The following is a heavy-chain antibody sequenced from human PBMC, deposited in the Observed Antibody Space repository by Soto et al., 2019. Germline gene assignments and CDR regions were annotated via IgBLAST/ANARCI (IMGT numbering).Heavy chain of an antibody. CDR2: IFYSGNT. D-gene: IGHD6-13*01. J-gene: IGHJ5*02. Sequence: PSETLSLTCTVSGGSISPYYWSWIRQPPGKGLEWIGYIFYSGNTNYNPSLKSRVTISVDTSENQLSLRLSSVTVADTAVYYCARENVPTAGPGSIWFDPWGRGTLVTVSS. CDR1: GGSISPYY. V-gene: IGHV4-59*01. CDR3: ARENVPTAGPGSIWFDP.